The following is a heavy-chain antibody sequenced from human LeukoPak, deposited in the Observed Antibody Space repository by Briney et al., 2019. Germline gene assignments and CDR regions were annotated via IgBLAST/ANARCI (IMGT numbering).Heavy chain of an antibody. CDR3: ARDPVDQPYWFFDL. V-gene: IGHV4-4*02. CDR2: IYHSGST. Sequence: SETLSLTCAVSGGSISSSNWWSWVRQPPGKGLEWIGEIYHSGSTNYNPSLKSRVTISVDKSKNQFSLKLSSVTAADTAVYYCARDPVDQPYWFFDLWGRGTLVTVSS. J-gene: IGHJ2*01. CDR1: GGSISSSNW. D-gene: IGHD2-2*01.